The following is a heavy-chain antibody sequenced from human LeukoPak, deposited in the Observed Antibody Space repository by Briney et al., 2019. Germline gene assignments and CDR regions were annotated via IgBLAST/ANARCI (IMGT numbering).Heavy chain of an antibody. CDR3: AKAFTMVRGSYGMDV. J-gene: IGHJ6*02. CDR2: IKQDGSEK. CDR1: GFTFSSYW. D-gene: IGHD3-10*01. Sequence: GGSLRLSCAASGFTFSSYWMSWVRQAPGKGLEWVAKIKQDGSEKYYVDSVKGRFTISRDNAKNSLYLQMNSLRAEDTAVYYCAKAFTMVRGSYGMDVWGQGTTVTVSS. V-gene: IGHV3-7*03.